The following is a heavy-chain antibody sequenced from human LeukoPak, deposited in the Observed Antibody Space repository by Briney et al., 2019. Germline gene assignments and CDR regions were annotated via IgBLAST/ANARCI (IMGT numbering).Heavy chain of an antibody. CDR3: AKDSVAYSGSSYYFDY. CDR2: IRYDGSNK. D-gene: IGHD1-26*01. J-gene: IGHJ4*02. Sequence: GGSLRLSCAASGFTFSYYGMHWVRQAPGKWLKWVAFIRYDGSNKYYADSVKGRFTISRDNSKNTLYLQMNSLRAEDTAVYYCAKDSVAYSGSSYYFDYWGQGTLVTVSS. V-gene: IGHV3-30*02. CDR1: GFTFSYYG.